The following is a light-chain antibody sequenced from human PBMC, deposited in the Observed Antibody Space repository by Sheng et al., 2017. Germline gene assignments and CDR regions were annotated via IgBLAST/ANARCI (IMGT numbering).Light chain of an antibody. CDR1: QSVSSY. CDR3: QQYHNWPPVT. V-gene: IGKV3D-15*01. CDR2: GVF. J-gene: IGKJ4*01. Sequence: EIVLTQSPATLSLSPGERATLSCRASQSVSSYLAWYQQKPGQAPRLLIYGVFTRATAIPDRFSGSGSGTEFTLTISSLQSEDFAVYYCQQYHNWPPVTFGGGTKVEFK.